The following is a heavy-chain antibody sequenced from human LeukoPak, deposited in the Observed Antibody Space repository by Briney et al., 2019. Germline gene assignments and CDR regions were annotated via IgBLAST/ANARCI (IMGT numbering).Heavy chain of an antibody. D-gene: IGHD1-26*01. CDR2: LSHDGGKK. V-gene: IGHV3-30-3*01. CDR1: GFTFNSHA. J-gene: IGHJ5*02. CDR3: ARQAAGSNYGTYNWLDP. Sequence: PGRSLRLFCAASGFTFNSHAMHWVRQAPGKGLEWVAVLSHDGGKKYYADSVKGRFTISRDNAKNSLYLQMNSLRAEDTAVYYCARQAAGSNYGTYNWLDPWGQGTLVTVSS.